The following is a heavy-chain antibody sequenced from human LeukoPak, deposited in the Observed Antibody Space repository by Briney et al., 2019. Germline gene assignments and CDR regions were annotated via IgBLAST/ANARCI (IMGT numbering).Heavy chain of an antibody. CDR1: GFTFINAW. CDR3: TTVSHFYL. D-gene: IGHD2/OR15-2a*01. CDR2: IKHDGTT. J-gene: IGHJ4*02. V-gene: IGHV3-15*01. Sequence: GGSLRLSCEVSGFTFINAWLSWVRQAPGKGLEWVGRIKHDGTTDHAAPVKGRFTISRDVSKDTLYLQMNSLKTEDTAIYCCTTVSHFYLGGQGTLVTVSS.